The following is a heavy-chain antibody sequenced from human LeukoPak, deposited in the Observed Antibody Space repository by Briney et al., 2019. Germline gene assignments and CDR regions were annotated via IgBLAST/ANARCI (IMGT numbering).Heavy chain of an antibody. Sequence: KSSETLSLTCTVSGDSISYYYWSWIRQPPGKGLEWIGYIYYSGSTNYNPSLKNRVTISVDTSKNQFSLKLSSVTAADTAVYYCARELTYADYWGQGTLVTVSS. D-gene: IGHD1-26*01. V-gene: IGHV4-59*08. CDR2: IYYSGST. CDR3: ARELTYADY. J-gene: IGHJ4*02. CDR1: GDSISYYY.